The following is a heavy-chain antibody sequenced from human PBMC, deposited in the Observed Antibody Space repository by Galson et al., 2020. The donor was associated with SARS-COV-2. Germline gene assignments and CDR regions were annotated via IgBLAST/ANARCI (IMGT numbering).Heavy chain of an antibody. CDR2: IYSCGDA. CDR3: ARERMAGTSYNYFDY. CDR1: GFTLSSNF. J-gene: IGHJ4*02. Sequence: GVSLKISCAAYGFTLSSNFMSWVRQTPDRGLAWVSLIYSCGDAYYADSVKGRFTISRDSSKNTLYLQMNSLRAEDSAVYFCARERMAGTSYNYFDYWGQGTLVTVSS. V-gene: IGHV3-53*01. D-gene: IGHD2-2*01.